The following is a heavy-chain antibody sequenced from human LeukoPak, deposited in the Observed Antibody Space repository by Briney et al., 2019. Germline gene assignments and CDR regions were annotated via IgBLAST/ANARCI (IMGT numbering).Heavy chain of an antibody. CDR3: ARDRMVSSAFDY. CDR1: GGTFSSYA. Sequence: SVKVSCKASGGTFSSYAISWVRQAPGQGLEWMGRIIPIFGTANYAQKFQGRVTITTDESTSTAYMELSSLRSEDTAVYYCARDRMVSSAFDYWRQGTLVTVSS. J-gene: IGHJ4*02. CDR2: IIPIFGTA. V-gene: IGHV1-69*05. D-gene: IGHD6-19*01.